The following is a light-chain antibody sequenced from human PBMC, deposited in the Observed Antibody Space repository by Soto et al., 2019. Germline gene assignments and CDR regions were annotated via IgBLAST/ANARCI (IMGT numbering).Light chain of an antibody. Sequence: DIQMTQSPSTLSASVGDRVTITCRASQSINNWLAWYQQKPGQAPKLLISDASSLKSGVPSRFNGSGSGTKFTLTIGSLQPDDFATYYCQQYNNYSWGFGQGTKVDIK. J-gene: IGKJ1*01. V-gene: IGKV1-5*01. CDR2: DAS. CDR3: QQYNNYSWG. CDR1: QSINNW.